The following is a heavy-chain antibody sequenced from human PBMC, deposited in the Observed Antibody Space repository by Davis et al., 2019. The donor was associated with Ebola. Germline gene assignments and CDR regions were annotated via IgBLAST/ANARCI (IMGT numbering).Heavy chain of an antibody. Sequence: ASVKVSCKAFGYTFTNYYVHWVRLAPGQRLEWMGVINPSAGYTNYAQRFQGRVTIPRDTSTSTVYLEVRRLKSDDTAVYYCARDGPDYYGLDVWGQGTAVTVAS. CDR1: GYTFTNYY. CDR2: INPSAGYT. J-gene: IGHJ6*02. V-gene: IGHV1-46*01. CDR3: ARDGPDYYGLDV.